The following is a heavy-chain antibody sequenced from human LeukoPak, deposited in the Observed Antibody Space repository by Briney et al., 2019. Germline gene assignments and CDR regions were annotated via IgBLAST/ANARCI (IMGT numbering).Heavy chain of an antibody. J-gene: IGHJ6*02. V-gene: IGHV1-18*01. CDR1: GYTFTSYG. Sequence: ASVKVSCKASGYTFTSYGISWVRQAPGQGLEWMGWISAYNGNTNYAQKLQGRVTMTTDTSTSTAYMEPRSLRSDDTAVYYCARVRDYDILTGYYYYYYYGMDVWGQGTTVTVSS. CDR3: ARVRDYDILTGYYYYYYYGMDV. CDR2: ISAYNGNT. D-gene: IGHD3-9*01.